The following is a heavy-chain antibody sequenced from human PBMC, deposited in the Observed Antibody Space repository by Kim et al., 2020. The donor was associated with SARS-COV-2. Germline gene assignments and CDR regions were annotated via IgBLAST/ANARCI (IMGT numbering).Heavy chain of an antibody. Sequence: GGSLRLSCAASGFTFDSYWMTWVRQAPGKGLEWLANIKQDGSEEYYVDSVKGRFTISRDNAKKSLSLQMNSLRAGDTAVYYCARKRYGDEYWSKSHFDVWGRGTLVTVSS. D-gene: IGHD4-17*01. CDR2: IKQDGSEE. J-gene: IGHJ2*01. CDR3: ARKRYGDEYWSKSHFDV. CDR1: GFTFDSYW. V-gene: IGHV3-7*03.